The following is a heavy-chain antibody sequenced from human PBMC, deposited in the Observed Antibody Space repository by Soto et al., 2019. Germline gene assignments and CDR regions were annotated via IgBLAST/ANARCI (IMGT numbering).Heavy chain of an antibody. J-gene: IGHJ6*02. CDR3: AKDSAIAGYYYYGMDV. D-gene: IGHD2-21*01. V-gene: IGHV3-23*01. CDR1: GFTFSSYA. CDR2: ISGSGGST. Sequence: EVQLLESGGGLVQPGGSLRLSCAASGFTFSSYAMSWVRQAPGKGLEWVSAISGSGGSTYYADSVKGRFTISRDNSKNTLYLQMNSLRAEDTAVYYCAKDSAIAGYYYYGMDVWGQGTTVTVSS.